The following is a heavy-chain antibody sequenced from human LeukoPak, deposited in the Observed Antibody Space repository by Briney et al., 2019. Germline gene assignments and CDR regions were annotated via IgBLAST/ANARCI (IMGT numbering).Heavy chain of an antibody. J-gene: IGHJ4*02. CDR1: GFTFSSYS. Sequence: GGSLRLSCAASGFTFSSYSMNWVRQAPGKGLEWVSSISSSSSYIYYADSVKGRFTISRDNAKNSLYLQMNSLRAEDTAAYYCARDGWDVDIVVVVDSGYYFDYWGQGTLVTVSS. D-gene: IGHD2-15*01. CDR2: ISSSSSYI. CDR3: ARDGWDVDIVVVVDSGYYFDY. V-gene: IGHV3-21*01.